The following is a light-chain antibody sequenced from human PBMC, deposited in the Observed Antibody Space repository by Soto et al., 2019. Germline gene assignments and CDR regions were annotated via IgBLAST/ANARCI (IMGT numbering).Light chain of an antibody. V-gene: IGLV2-14*03. CDR1: ISDVGGYNS. J-gene: IGLJ1*01. CDR2: DVS. Sequence: QSALAQPASVSGSPGQSIAISCAGTISDVGGYNSVSWYQQHPGKAPKLMIYDVSNRPSGVSNRFSGSKSVNTASLTISGPQAEDEADYYCCSFTSSSTPGYVFGTGTKLTVL. CDR3: CSFTSSSTPGYV.